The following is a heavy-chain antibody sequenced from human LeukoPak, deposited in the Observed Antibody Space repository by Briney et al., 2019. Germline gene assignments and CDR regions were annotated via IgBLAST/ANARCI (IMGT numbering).Heavy chain of an antibody. CDR3: ARDPTLQS. D-gene: IGHD4-11*01. CDR1: GFTFSNYV. V-gene: IGHV3-23*01. J-gene: IGHJ4*02. CDR2: ISGSGGNA. Sequence: GGSLRLSCASSGFTFSNYVKSWVRQAPGKGLEWVSAISGSGGNAYYADSVKGRFTISRDNAKDTPYLQMNSLRAEDTAVYYCARDPTLQSWGQGTLVTVSS.